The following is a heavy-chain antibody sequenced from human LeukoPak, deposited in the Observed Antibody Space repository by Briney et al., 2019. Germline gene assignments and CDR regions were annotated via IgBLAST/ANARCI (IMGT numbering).Heavy chain of an antibody. Sequence: SETLSLTRTVSGGSISSYYWSWIRQPPGKGLEWIGYIYYSGSTNYNPSLKSRVTISVDTSKNQFSLKLSSVTAADTAVYYCARNGRAYDILTGYYTGWFDPWGQGTLVTVSS. J-gene: IGHJ5*02. D-gene: IGHD3-9*01. CDR1: GGSISSYY. V-gene: IGHV4-59*01. CDR2: IYYSGST. CDR3: ARNGRAYDILTGYYTGWFDP.